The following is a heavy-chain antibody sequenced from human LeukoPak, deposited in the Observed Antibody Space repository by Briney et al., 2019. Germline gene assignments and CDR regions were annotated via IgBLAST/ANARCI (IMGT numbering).Heavy chain of an antibody. V-gene: IGHV3-30*18. Sequence: GGSLRLSCAASGFSFSTYSMNWVRQAPGKGLEWVAVISYDGSNKYYADSVKGRFTISRDNSKNTLYLQMNSLRAEDTAVYYCAKSLRSVGADPDYWGQGTLVTVSS. J-gene: IGHJ4*02. CDR3: AKSLRSVGADPDY. D-gene: IGHD1-26*01. CDR2: ISYDGSNK. CDR1: GFSFSTYS.